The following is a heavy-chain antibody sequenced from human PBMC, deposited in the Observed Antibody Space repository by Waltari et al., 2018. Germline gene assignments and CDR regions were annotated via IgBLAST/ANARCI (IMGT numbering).Heavy chain of an antibody. V-gene: IGHV4-38-2*01. CDR3: SRQVLGYCTSAACRRLES. CDR1: GYSINSGYY. J-gene: IGHJ4*02. D-gene: IGHD2-2*03. Sequence: QVQLQESGPGLVKPSETLSLTCDVSGYSINSGYYWGWNRQSPGKGLEWIATIYHAGDTFYNPSLKSRVTISMDTSKNQFSLKLNSVTAADTAVYFCSRQVLGYCTSAACRRLESWGQGTLVTVSS. CDR2: IYHAGDT.